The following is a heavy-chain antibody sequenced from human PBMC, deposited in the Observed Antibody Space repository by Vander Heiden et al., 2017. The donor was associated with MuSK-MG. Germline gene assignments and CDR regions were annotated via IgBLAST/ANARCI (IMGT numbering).Heavy chain of an antibody. Sequence: QVQLVQSGAEVKKPGSSVKVSCKASGGPFSSYALSWVRQAPGQGLEWMGGIIPIFGTANYAQKFQGRVTMTADESTSTAYMELSSLRSEDTAVYYCARGPYTDCSSTSCYSYYYYYMDVWGKGTTVTVSS. CDR1: GGPFSSYA. D-gene: IGHD2-2*02. CDR3: ARGPYTDCSSTSCYSYYYYYMDV. J-gene: IGHJ6*03. V-gene: IGHV1-69*12. CDR2: IIPIFGTA.